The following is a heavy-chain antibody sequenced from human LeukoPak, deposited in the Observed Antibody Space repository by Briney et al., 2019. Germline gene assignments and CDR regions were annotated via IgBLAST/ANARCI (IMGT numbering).Heavy chain of an antibody. CDR2: ISSSSSYI. D-gene: IGHD6-19*01. J-gene: IGHJ4*02. V-gene: IGHV3-21*01. Sequence: PGGSLRLSCAASGFTFSSYSMNWVRQAPGKGLEWVSSISSSSSYIYYADSVTGRFTISRDNAKNSLYLQMNSLRAEDTAVYYCARDEDEQWLAEYYFDYWGQGTLVTVSS. CDR3: ARDEDEQWLAEYYFDY. CDR1: GFTFSSYS.